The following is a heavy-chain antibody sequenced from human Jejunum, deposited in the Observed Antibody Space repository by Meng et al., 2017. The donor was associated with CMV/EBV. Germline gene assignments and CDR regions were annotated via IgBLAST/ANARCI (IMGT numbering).Heavy chain of an antibody. V-gene: IGHV4-39*07. J-gene: IGHJ4*02. Sequence: NCTVSGGSISSTSYYWGWIRQPPGKGLEWIVTIYHEESTYYNPSLKSRVTISVDTSKNQFSLKLSSVTAADTAVYFCATFEYFAYWGQGTGVTVSS. CDR1: GGSISSTSYY. D-gene: IGHD2/OR15-2a*01. CDR2: IYHEEST. CDR3: ATFEYFAY.